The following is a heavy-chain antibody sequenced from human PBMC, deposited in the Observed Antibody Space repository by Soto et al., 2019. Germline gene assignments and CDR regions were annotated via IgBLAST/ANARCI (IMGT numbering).Heavy chain of an antibody. CDR2: IGTAGDT. D-gene: IGHD1-26*01. V-gene: IGHV3-13*01. CDR1: GFTFSSYD. Sequence: GGSLRLSCAASGFTFSSYDMHWVRQATGKGLEWVSAIGTAGDTYYPGSVKGRFTISRENARNSLYLQMNSLRAGDTAAYYCAREGATGAFDIWGQGTMVTVSS. J-gene: IGHJ3*02. CDR3: AREGATGAFDI.